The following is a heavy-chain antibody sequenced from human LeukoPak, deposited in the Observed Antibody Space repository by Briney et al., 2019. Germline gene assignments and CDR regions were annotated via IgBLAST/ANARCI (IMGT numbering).Heavy chain of an antibody. CDR1: GGSMSGYY. V-gene: IGHV4-59*01. CDR3: ARARYLDY. CDR2: IVYSGST. J-gene: IGHJ4*02. Sequence: PSETLSLTCAVSGGSMSGYYWSWVRQPPGKGLEWIGYIVYSGSTDYNPSLKSRVTISIDTSKSQFSLKVSSVTAADTAAYYCARARYLDYWGQGTLVTVSS.